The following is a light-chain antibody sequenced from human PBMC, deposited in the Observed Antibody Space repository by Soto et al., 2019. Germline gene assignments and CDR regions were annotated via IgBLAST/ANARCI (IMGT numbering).Light chain of an antibody. CDR1: HSFSNNC. Sequence: EIVLTQSPGTLSLSPGERATLSCRASHSFSNNCLAWYQQRPGQAPRLLIYGASSRATGIPDRFSGSGSGTDFTLTITRLEPEDFAVYYCQQYVTSSPRTFGQGTKV. CDR2: GAS. CDR3: QQYVTSSPRT. J-gene: IGKJ1*01. V-gene: IGKV3-20*01.